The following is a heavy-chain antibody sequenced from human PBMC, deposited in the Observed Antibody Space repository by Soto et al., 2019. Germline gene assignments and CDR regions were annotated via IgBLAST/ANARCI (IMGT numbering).Heavy chain of an antibody. CDR2: ISWDSNRL. V-gene: IGHV3-9*01. J-gene: IGHJ2*01. Sequence: EVQLVESGGGLVQPGRSLRLSCVASGFACDDYAMHWVRQAPGKGLEWVSGISWDSNRLVYVDSVKGRVTISRDNAKKSLYLHMTSLTTDDAALYYCAKDIGWGRGYYFRYFDLWCRGSLVPVSS. CDR3: AKDIGWGRGYYFRYFDL. CDR1: GFACDDYA. D-gene: IGHD3-22*01.